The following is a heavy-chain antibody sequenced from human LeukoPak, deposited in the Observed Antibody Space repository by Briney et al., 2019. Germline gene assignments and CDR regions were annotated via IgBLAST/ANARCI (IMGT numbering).Heavy chain of an antibody. D-gene: IGHD3-3*01. J-gene: IGHJ3*02. CDR1: GGSISSYY. V-gene: IGHV4-59*08. CDR2: IYYSGIT. Sequence: SETLSLTCTVSGGSISSYYWSWIRQPPGKGLEWIGYIYYSGITNYNPSLKSRVTISIDTSKNQFSLKLSSVTAADTAVYYCARGLLGVVMNTPGSLDIWGQGTMVTVSS. CDR3: ARGLLGVVMNTPGSLDI.